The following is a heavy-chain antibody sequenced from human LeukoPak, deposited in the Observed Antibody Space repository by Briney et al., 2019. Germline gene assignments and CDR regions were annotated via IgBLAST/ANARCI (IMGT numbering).Heavy chain of an antibody. V-gene: IGHV3-53*01. CDR1: GFTFSNYW. CDR3: ARDREDGYNYYDY. J-gene: IGHJ4*02. D-gene: IGHD5-24*01. Sequence: GGSLRLSCAASGFTFSNYWMSWVRQAPGKGLEWVSVIYSGGSTYYADSVKGRFTISRDNSKNTLYLQMNSLRAEDTAVYYCARDREDGYNYYDYWGQGTLVTVSS. CDR2: IYSGGST.